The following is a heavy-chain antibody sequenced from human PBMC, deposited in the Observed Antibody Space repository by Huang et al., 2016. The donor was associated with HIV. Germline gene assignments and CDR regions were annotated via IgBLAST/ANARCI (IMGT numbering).Heavy chain of an antibody. CDR2: INTNTGNP. J-gene: IGHJ4*02. CDR3: ARDYYDSRGYDIHAVVDY. CDR1: GYTFTRYA. V-gene: IGHV7-4-1*02. D-gene: IGHD3-22*01. Sequence: QVQLVQSGSELRKPGASVKVSCQASGYTFTRYAMNWVRQAPGQGLEWMGWINTNTGNPTYAHAVTGRFVLSLDTSVSTAYLQSSSLEAEDTAVYYCARDYYDSRGYDIHAVVDYWGQGTLVTVSS.